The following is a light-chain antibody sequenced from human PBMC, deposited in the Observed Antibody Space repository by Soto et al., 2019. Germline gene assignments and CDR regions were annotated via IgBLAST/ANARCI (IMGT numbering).Light chain of an antibody. CDR1: QSISTS. CDR2: KAS. CDR3: QQYNSYWT. V-gene: IGKV1-5*03. Sequence: IQMTQSPSSLSATEGDRVTITCRASQSISTSLNWYQQKPGKAPKLLIYKASSLESGVPSRFSGSGSGTEFTLTISSLQPDDFATYYCQQYNSYWTCGQGTRWIS. J-gene: IGKJ1*01.